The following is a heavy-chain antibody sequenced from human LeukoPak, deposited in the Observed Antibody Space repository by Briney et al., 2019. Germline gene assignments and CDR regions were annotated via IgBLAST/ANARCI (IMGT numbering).Heavy chain of an antibody. CDR3: ARVLRLTGTTGYYYYYMDV. Sequence: ASVKVSCKASGYTFTSYGISWVRQAPGQGLEWMGWISAYNGNTNYAQKLQGRVTMTTDTSTSTAYMELRSLRSDDTAVYYCARVLRLTGTTGYYYYYMDVWGKGTTVTVSS. V-gene: IGHV1-18*01. CDR2: ISAYNGNT. CDR1: GYTFTSYG. J-gene: IGHJ6*03. D-gene: IGHD1-7*01.